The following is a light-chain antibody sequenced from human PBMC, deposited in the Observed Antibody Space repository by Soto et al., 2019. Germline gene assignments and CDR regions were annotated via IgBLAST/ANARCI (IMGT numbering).Light chain of an antibody. V-gene: IGKV3-15*01. CDR3: QQYGSSPRT. Sequence: EIVMTQSPATLSVSPGERASLSCRASQSVSTNLAWYQQKPAQAPRLLIYGASTRATGIPARFSGGGSGTEFTLTISSLQSADFAVYYCQQYGSSPRTFGQGTKVEIK. J-gene: IGKJ1*01. CDR2: GAS. CDR1: QSVSTN.